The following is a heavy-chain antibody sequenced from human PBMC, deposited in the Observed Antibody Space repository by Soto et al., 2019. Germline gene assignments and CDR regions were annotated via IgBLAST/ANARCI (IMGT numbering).Heavy chain of an antibody. V-gene: IGHV3-23*01. CDR1: GFTFSNYA. CDR3: AKDRSSGYYLHYFDY. D-gene: IGHD3-22*01. Sequence: GGSLRLSCAAPGFTFSNYAMSWVRQTPGKGLEWVSGLSGSGGNTYYADSVKGRFTISRDNSKNTLFLQMISLRVEDTAIYYCAKDRSSGYYLHYFDYWGQGILVTVSS. J-gene: IGHJ4*02. CDR2: LSGSGGNT.